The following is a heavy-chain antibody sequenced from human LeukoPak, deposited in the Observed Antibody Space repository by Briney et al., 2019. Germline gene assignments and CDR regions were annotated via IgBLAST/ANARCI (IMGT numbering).Heavy chain of an antibody. J-gene: IGHJ4*02. D-gene: IGHD1-26*01. CDR1: GVSLNPYY. V-gene: IGHV4-4*07. CDR3: ARTSASGATYFDY. Sequence: SETLSLTCTVSGVSLNPYYWSWIRQPAGKGLEWIGRIYFSGNTHYIPSLQSRVTISVDTSKNQFSLKLSSVTAADTAVYYCARTSASGATYFDYWGQGALVTVSS. CDR2: IYFSGNT.